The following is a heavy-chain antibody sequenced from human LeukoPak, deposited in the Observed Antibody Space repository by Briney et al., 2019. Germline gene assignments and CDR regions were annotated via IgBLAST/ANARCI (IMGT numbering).Heavy chain of an antibody. Sequence: RASVRVSCKASGYTFTGYYMHWVRQAPGQGLEWMGWINPNSGGTNYAQKVQGRVTITRDTSISTAYMELSRLRSDDTAMYYCARATVGRGYCSGGSCASPPGYWGQGTLVTVSS. CDR1: GYTFTGYY. CDR3: ARATVGRGYCSGGSCASPPGY. CDR2: INPNSGGT. J-gene: IGHJ4*02. V-gene: IGHV1-2*02. D-gene: IGHD2-15*01.